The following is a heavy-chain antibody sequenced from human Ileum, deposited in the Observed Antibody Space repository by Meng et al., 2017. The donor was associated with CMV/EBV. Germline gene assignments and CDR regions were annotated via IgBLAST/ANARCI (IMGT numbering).Heavy chain of an antibody. CDR2: IYSDGST. V-gene: IGHV3-53*01. D-gene: IGHD6-13*01. J-gene: IGHJ4*02. Sequence: LTGAASEFTVSSNYMSWVRQAPGKGLEWVSVIYSDGSTYYADSVKGRFTISRDNSKNTLYLQMNSLRAEDTAVYYCARGRAAVGSYYFDYWGQGTLVTVSS. CDR3: ARGRAAVGSYYFDY. CDR1: EFTVSSNY.